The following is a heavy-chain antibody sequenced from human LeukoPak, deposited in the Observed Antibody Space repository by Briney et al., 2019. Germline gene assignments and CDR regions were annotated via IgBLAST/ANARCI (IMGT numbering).Heavy chain of an antibody. V-gene: IGHV4-34*01. J-gene: IGHJ4*02. CDR2: INHSGST. CDR3: ARGPRRIGYSYGCYYFDY. D-gene: IGHD5-18*01. CDR1: GGSFSGYY. Sequence: PSETLSLTCAVYGGSFSGYYWSWIRQPPGKGLEWIGEINHSGSTNYNPSLKSRVTISVGTSKNQFSLKLSSVTAADTAVYYCARGPRRIGYSYGCYYFDYWGQGTLVTVSS.